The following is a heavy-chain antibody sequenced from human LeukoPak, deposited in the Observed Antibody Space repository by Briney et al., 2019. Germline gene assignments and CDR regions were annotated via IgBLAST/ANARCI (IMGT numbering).Heavy chain of an antibody. D-gene: IGHD2-2*02. Sequence: ASVKVSCKASGYTFTSYYMHWVRQAPEQGLEWMGIINPSGGSTNYAQKFQGRVTITADESTSTAYMELSSLRSEDTAVYYCATLVVPAAIPGDAFDIWGQGTMVTVSS. CDR2: INPSGGST. CDR1: GYTFTSYY. J-gene: IGHJ3*02. V-gene: IGHV1-46*01. CDR3: ATLVVPAAIPGDAFDI.